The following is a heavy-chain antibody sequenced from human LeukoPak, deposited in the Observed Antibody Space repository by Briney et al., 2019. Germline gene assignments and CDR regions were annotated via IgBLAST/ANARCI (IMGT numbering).Heavy chain of an antibody. D-gene: IGHD3-22*01. CDR2: ISYDGSNK. CDR3: AKPTMIVVGLDAFDI. V-gene: IGHV3-30*18. Sequence: GGSLRLSCAASGFTFSSYGMHWVRQAPGKGLEWVAVISYDGSNKYYADSVKGRFTISRDNSKNTLYLQMNSLRAEDTAVYYCAKPTMIVVGLDAFDIWGQGTMVTVSS. J-gene: IGHJ3*02. CDR1: GFTFSSYG.